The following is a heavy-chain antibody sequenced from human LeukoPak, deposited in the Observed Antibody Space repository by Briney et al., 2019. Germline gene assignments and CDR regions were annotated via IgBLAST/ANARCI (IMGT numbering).Heavy chain of an antibody. V-gene: IGHV4-59*11. D-gene: IGHD3-10*01. CDR2: THYTGET. CDR3: GRSLGSGSDH. CDR1: GDSISGPY. Sequence: SETLSLTCNVSGDSISGPYGNWIRQSPGRGLEWIGYTHYTGETNYNPSLKSRLTMSVDTSNNQVYLRLSSVTAADTAVYYCGRSLGSGSDHWGQGTLVTVSS. J-gene: IGHJ4*02.